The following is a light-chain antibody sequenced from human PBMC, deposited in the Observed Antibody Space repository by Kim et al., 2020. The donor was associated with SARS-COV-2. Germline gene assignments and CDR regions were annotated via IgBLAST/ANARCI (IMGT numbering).Light chain of an antibody. J-gene: IGLJ3*02. CDR1: NIGSRS. CDR3: QVWDSGSDQEV. CDR2: FDS. V-gene: IGLV3-21*04. Sequence: SYELTQPPSVSVAPGKPARITCGGNNIGSRSVHWYQQRPGQAPVLVISFDSDRPSGIPERFSGSNSGNTATLTISMVEVGDEADYYCQVWDSGSDQEVFGGGTQLTVL.